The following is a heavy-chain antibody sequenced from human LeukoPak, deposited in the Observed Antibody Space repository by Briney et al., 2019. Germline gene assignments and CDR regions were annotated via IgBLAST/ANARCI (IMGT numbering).Heavy chain of an antibody. D-gene: IGHD5-18*01. CDR3: ARSWVIYGYADY. Sequence: SETLSLTCGVSGGAITNYYWNWIRQAPGKGLEWLGYIYYTGSTTYNPSVKSRITISLDTSKKQISLKLRSVTAADTAVYYCARSWVIYGYADYWGQGTLVTVSS. V-gene: IGHV4-59*01. J-gene: IGHJ4*02. CDR1: GGAITNYY. CDR2: IYYTGST.